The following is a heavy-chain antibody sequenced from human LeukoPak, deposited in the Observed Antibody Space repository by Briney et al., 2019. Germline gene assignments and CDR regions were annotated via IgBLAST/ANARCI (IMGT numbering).Heavy chain of an antibody. D-gene: IGHD2-15*01. CDR3: ARDLQDIVVVVAATQWFDP. Sequence: ASVKVSCMASGDTVTNYAINWVRQAPGEGLEWMGWISAYNGNTDYAQKFQGRVTMATDTSTSTAYMELRSLRSDDTAVYYCARDLQDIVVVVAATQWFDPWGQGTLVTVSS. CDR2: ISAYNGNT. V-gene: IGHV1-18*01. J-gene: IGHJ5*02. CDR1: GDTVTNYA.